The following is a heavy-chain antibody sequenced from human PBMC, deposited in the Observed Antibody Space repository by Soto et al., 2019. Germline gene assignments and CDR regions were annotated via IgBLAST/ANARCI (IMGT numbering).Heavy chain of an antibody. D-gene: IGHD2-21*02. V-gene: IGHV4-31*03. Sequence: QVQLQESGPGLVKPSQTLSLTCTVSGGSISSGGYYWSWIRQHPGKALEWIGYINYSGSTYYNPSLKSRVTMFVDTSKNQFSLSLNSVTAADKAVYYCARVGCGAGACFLDYWGQGTLVTVSS. CDR3: ARVGCGAGACFLDY. CDR1: GGSISSGGYY. CDR2: INYSGST. J-gene: IGHJ4*02.